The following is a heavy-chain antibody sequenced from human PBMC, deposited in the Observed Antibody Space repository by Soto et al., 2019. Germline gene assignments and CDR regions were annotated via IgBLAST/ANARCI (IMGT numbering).Heavy chain of an antibody. V-gene: IGHV3-23*01. CDR1: GFTFRSYG. CDR2: ISGSGGST. D-gene: IGHD2-21*01. CDR3: AKDRFVVGPVVV. Sequence: GVSLRLSCAASGFTFRSYGMHWVRQAPGKGLEWVSAISGSGGSTYYADSVKGRFTISRDNSKNTLYLQMNSLRAEETAVYYCAKDRFVVGPVVVWGQGTLVTVSA. J-gene: IGHJ4*02.